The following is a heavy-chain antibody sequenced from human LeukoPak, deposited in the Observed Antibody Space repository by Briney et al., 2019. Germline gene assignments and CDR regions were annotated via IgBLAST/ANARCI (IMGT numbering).Heavy chain of an antibody. CDR1: GFTFSSYS. CDR3: AKEVNYYDSSGGGYYFDY. CDR2: ISSSSSYI. V-gene: IGHV3-21*04. J-gene: IGHJ4*02. Sequence: PGGSLRLSCAASGFTFSSYSMNWVRQAPGKGLEWVSSISSSSSYIYYADSVKGRFTISRDNSKNTLYLQMNSLRAEDTAVYYCAKEVNYYDSSGGGYYFDYWGQGTLVTVSS. D-gene: IGHD3-22*01.